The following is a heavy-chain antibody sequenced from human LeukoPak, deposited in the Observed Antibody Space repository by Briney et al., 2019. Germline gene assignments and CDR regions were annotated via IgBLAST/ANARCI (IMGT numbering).Heavy chain of an antibody. Sequence: ASVKVSCKASGGTFSSYAISWVRQAPGQGLEWMGGIIPIFGTANYAQKFQGRVTITTDESTSTAYMELSSLRSEDTAVYYCARGVAATVTLINNWFDPWGQGTLVTVSS. J-gene: IGHJ5*02. D-gene: IGHD4-17*01. CDR2: IIPIFGTA. CDR1: GGTFSSYA. CDR3: ARGVAATVTLINNWFDP. V-gene: IGHV1-69*05.